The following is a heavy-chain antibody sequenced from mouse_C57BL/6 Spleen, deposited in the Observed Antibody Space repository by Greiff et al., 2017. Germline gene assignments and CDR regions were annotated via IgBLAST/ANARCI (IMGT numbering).Heavy chain of an antibody. Sequence: EVQGVESGGGLVQPGGSMKLSCVASGFTFSNYWMNWVRQSPEKGLEWVAQIRLKSDNYATHYAESVKGRFTISRDESKCSVYLQMNNVSAEGTRNYYCTGGWLNYWGQGTSVTVSS. CDR2: IRLKSDNYAT. V-gene: IGHV6-3*01. CDR3: TGGWLNY. CDR1: GFTFSNYW. J-gene: IGHJ4*01. D-gene: IGHD2-3*01.